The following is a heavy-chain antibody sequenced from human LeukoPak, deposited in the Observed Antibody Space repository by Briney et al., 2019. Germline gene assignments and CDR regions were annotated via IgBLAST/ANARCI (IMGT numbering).Heavy chain of an antibody. CDR1: GFTFSSYA. J-gene: IGHJ6*02. D-gene: IGHD5-12*01. CDR3: AKDSSGYDTYYYYGMDV. CDR2: ISGSGGST. V-gene: IGHV3-23*01. Sequence: GGSLRLSCAASGFTFSSYAMSWVRQAPGKGLEWVSAISGSGGSTYYADSVKGRFTISRDNSKNTLYLQMNSLRAEDTAVYYCAKDSSGYDTYYYYGMDVWGQGTTVTVS.